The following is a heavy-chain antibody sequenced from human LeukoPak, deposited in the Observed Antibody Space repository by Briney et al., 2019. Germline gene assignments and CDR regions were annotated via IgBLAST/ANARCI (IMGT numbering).Heavy chain of an antibody. CDR1: GGSISSYY. V-gene: IGHV4-59*01. D-gene: IGHD3-10*01. CDR3: ARGITMVRGLIFDY. CDR2: IYYSGST. J-gene: IGHJ4*02. Sequence: SETLSLTCTVAGGSISSYYWSWIRQPPGKGLEWPGYIYYSGSTNYNPSLKSRVTISVDTPKSQFSLKLSSVTAADTAVYYCARGITMVRGLIFDYWGQGTLVTVSS.